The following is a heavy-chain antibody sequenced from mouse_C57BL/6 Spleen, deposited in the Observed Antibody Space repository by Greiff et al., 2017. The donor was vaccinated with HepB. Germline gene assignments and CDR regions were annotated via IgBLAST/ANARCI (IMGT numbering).Heavy chain of an antibody. CDR3: ASPYDYDGAWFAY. CDR1: GYAFSSSW. Sequence: QVQLQQSGPELVKPGASVKISCKASGYAFSSSWMNWVKQRPGKGLEWIGRIYPGDGDTNYNGKFKGKATLTADKSSSTAYMQLSSLTSEDSAVYFFASPYDYDGAWFAYWGQGTLVTVSA. CDR2: IYPGDGDT. D-gene: IGHD2-4*01. J-gene: IGHJ3*01. V-gene: IGHV1-82*01.